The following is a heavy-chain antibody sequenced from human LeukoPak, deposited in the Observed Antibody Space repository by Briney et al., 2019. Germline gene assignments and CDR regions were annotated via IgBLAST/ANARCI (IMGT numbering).Heavy chain of an antibody. Sequence: PSETLSLTCTVSGGSISSYYWSWIRQPPGEGLEWIGYIYYSGSTNYNPSLKSRVTISVDTSKNQFSLKLSSVTAADTAVYYCARGRIAAAGLDYWGQGTLVTVSS. CDR2: IYYSGST. CDR3: ARGRIAAAGLDY. J-gene: IGHJ4*02. CDR1: GGSISSYY. D-gene: IGHD6-13*01. V-gene: IGHV4-59*01.